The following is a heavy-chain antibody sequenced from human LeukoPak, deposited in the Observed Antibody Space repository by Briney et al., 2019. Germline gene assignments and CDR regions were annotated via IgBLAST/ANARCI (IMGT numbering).Heavy chain of an antibody. CDR1: GFTFSNYA. V-gene: IGHV3-23*01. CDR2: ISGSDGST. CDR3: AKDGGYYGSGGYFVDY. J-gene: IGHJ4*02. Sequence: GGSLRLSCAASGFTFSNYAMSWVRQAPGKGLEWVSAISGSDGSTNYADSVKGRFTISRDNSKNTLYLQMNSLRAEDTAVYYCAKDGGYYGSGGYFVDYWGQGTLVTVSS. D-gene: IGHD3-10*01.